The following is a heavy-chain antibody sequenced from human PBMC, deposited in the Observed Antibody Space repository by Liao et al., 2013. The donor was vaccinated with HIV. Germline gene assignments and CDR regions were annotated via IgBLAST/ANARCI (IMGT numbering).Heavy chain of an antibody. V-gene: IGHV4-4*07. D-gene: IGHD5-12*01. Sequence: QVQLQESGPGLMKPSETLSLTCTVSGDSINNYYWNWIRLPAGKGLEWIGRIYSSGYTNYNPTLKSRATMSVDTSKNQFSLKLSAVTAADTAVYYCARSRGYSHIVSHWGQGTLVTVSS. J-gene: IGHJ4*02. CDR1: GDSINNYY. CDR2: IYSSGYT. CDR3: ARSRGYSHIVSH.